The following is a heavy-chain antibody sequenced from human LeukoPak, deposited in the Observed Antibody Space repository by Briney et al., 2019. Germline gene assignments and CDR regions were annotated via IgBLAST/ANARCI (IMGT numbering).Heavy chain of an antibody. D-gene: IGHD6-19*01. V-gene: IGHV4-34*01. J-gene: IGHJ3*02. CDR2: MNDSGST. CDR3: ARDSSGWYIAFDI. Sequence: PSETLSLTCAVYGGSFSGFYWNWIRQPPGRGLEWIGEMNDSGSTNYNPTLKNRVTISVDTSKNQLSLKVSSVTAADTAMYYCARDSSGWYIAFDIWGQGTMVTVSS. CDR1: GGSFSGFY.